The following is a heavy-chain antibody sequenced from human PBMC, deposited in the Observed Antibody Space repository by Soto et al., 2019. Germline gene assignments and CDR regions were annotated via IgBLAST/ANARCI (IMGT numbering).Heavy chain of an antibody. CDR2: IYYSGST. CDR1: GGSISSYY. D-gene: IGHD6-13*01. V-gene: IGHV4-59*01. J-gene: IGHJ5*02. CDR3: ARDRRAAAATRWFDP. Sequence: SETLSLTCAVSGGSISSYYWSWVRQPPGKGLEWIGYIYYSGSTNYNPSLKSRVTISVDTSKNQFSLKLSSVTAADTAVYYCARDRRAAAATRWFDPWGQGTLVTVSS.